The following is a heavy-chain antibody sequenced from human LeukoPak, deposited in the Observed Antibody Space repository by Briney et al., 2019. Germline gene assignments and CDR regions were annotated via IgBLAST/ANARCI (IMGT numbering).Heavy chain of an antibody. CDR2: ISGSGSGT. CDR1: GFTFSTYA. CDR3: AKDLGRYYDILTGDY. Sequence: GGSLRLSCAASGFTFSTYAMTWVRQAPGQGLEWVSSISGSGSGTYYADYVKGRFTISRDNSKNTLYLQMNSLRAEDTAVYYCAKDLGRYYDILTGDYWGQGTLVTVSS. J-gene: IGHJ4*02. V-gene: IGHV3-23*01. D-gene: IGHD3-9*01.